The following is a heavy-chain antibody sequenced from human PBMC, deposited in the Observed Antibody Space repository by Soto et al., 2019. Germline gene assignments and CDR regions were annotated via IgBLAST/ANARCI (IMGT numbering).Heavy chain of an antibody. D-gene: IGHD2-15*01. Sequence: GGSLRLSCAASGFTFSSYDMHWVRQATGKGLEWVSAIGTAGDTYYPGSVKGRFTISRENAKNSFYLQMNSLRAGDTAVYYCARAGAALDAFDIWGQGTMVTVSS. CDR2: IGTAGDT. CDR1: GFTFSSYD. J-gene: IGHJ3*02. CDR3: ARAGAALDAFDI. V-gene: IGHV3-13*01.